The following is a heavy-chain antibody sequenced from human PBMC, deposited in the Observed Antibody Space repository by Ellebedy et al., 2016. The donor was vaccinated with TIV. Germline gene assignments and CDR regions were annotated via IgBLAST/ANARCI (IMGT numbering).Heavy chain of an antibody. CDR2: VSQGGSSA. D-gene: IGHD2/OR15-2a*01. V-gene: IGHV1-46*01. CDR1: GDTFTPHY. J-gene: IGHJ4*02. CDR3: ARENVVGEERGGYFDY. Sequence: ASVNVSCXASGDTFTPHYIHWVRQAPGQGLEWMGIVSQGGSSAGYEQKFQGRVTMTRDTATNTFYMELNSPRSEDTAIYYCARENVVGEERGGYFDYWGQGTLVTVSS.